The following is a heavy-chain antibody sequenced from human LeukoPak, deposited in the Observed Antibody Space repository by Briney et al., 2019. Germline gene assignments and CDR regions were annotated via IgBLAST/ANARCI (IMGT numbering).Heavy chain of an antibody. CDR2: INHSGST. J-gene: IGHJ4*02. V-gene: IGHV4-34*01. CDR1: GGTFSSYY. Sequence: SETLCLTCAAYGGTFSSYYWSWIRQPPGNGLEWMGEINHSGSTNYSPSLKSRVTISVDTSKNQFSLKLSSVTAADTAVYYCAREAYYYDSSGYSSFDYWGQGTLVTVSS. CDR3: AREAYYYDSSGYSSFDY. D-gene: IGHD3-22*01.